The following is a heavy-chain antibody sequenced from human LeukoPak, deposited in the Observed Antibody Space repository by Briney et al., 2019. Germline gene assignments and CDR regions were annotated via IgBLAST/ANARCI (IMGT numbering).Heavy chain of an antibody. J-gene: IGHJ1*01. D-gene: IGHD3-10*01. CDR1: GFTFSSYA. CDR2: ISGSGGST. Sequence: GGSLRLSCAASGFTFSSYAMSWVRQAPGKGLEWVSAISGSGGSTYYADSVKGRFTISRDNSKNTLYLQMNSLRAEDTAVYYCAKGRTMVRGVIKYFQHWGQGTLVTVSS. V-gene: IGHV3-23*01. CDR3: AKGRTMVRGVIKYFQH.